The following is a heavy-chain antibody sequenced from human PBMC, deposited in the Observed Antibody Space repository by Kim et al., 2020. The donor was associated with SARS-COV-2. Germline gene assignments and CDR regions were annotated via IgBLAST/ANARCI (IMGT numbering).Heavy chain of an antibody. CDR2: ICGSGATT. Sequence: GGSLRLSCVASGFTFSSYAMSWLRQAPGKGLEWVSVICGSGATTFYVESVMGRFTISRDNSKNTLFLQMNSLRAEDTAVYFCAKDRFRSCCDYCDHWSQG. D-gene: IGHD3-3*01. J-gene: IGHJ4*02. V-gene: IGHV3-23*03. CDR1: GFTFSSYA. CDR3: AKDRFRSCCDYCDH.